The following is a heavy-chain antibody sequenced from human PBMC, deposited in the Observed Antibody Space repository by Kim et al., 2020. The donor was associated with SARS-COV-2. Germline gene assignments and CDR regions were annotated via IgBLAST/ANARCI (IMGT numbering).Heavy chain of an antibody. J-gene: IGHJ4*02. CDR2: IKQDGSEK. D-gene: IGHD3-3*01. V-gene: IGHV3-7*01. CDR1: GFTFSSYW. Sequence: GGSLRLSCAASGFTFSSYWLSWVRQAPGKGLEWVANIKQDGSEKYYVDSVKGRFTISRDNAKNSLYLQMNSLRAEDTAVAPKGVRFLEWLFYTPPPVASDFDHWGQGTLVTVSS. CDR3: GVRFLEWLFYTPPPVASDFDH.